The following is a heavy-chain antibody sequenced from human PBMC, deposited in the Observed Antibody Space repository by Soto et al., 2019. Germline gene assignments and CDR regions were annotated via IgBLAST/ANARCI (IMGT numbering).Heavy chain of an antibody. Sequence: ASVKVSCKASGYTFTSYAMHWVRQAPGQRLEWMGWINAGNGNTKYSQKFQGRVTITRDTSASTAYMELSNLRSEDTAVYYCATLKSDLGLSGNYFNYFDYWGQGTLVTVSS. CDR3: ATLKSDLGLSGNYFNYFDY. V-gene: IGHV1-3*01. CDR1: GYTFTSYA. CDR2: INAGNGNT. J-gene: IGHJ4*02. D-gene: IGHD3-10*01.